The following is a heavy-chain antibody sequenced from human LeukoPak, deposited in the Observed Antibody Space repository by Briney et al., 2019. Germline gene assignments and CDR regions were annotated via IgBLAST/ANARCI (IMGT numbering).Heavy chain of an antibody. V-gene: IGHV3-49*03. CDR2: IRSKAYGETA. Sequence: GGSLRLSCTASGFTFGDYAMSWIRQAPGKGLEWVGFIRSKAYGETADYAASVKGRFTISRDDSKAIAYPQMNSLKTEDTAVYHCTRDRGAYNLYDYWGQGTLVTVSS. D-gene: IGHD1-1*01. J-gene: IGHJ4*02. CDR3: TRDRGAYNLYDY. CDR1: GFTFGDYA.